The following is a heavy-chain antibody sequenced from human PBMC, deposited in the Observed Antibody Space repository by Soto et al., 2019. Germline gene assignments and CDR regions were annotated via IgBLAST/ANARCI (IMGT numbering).Heavy chain of an antibody. J-gene: IGHJ2*01. CDR2: IKQDGSEK. Sequence: EVQLVESGGGLVQPGGSLRLSCAASGFTFSSYWMTWVRQAPRKGLELVANIKQDGSEKYYVDSVKGRFTISRDSAMNSVYLQMNSLRDEDTAVYYCARGLGQLVSWYFDLWGRGTLVTVSS. CDR1: GFTFSSYW. D-gene: IGHD6-6*01. V-gene: IGHV3-7*05. CDR3: ARGLGQLVSWYFDL.